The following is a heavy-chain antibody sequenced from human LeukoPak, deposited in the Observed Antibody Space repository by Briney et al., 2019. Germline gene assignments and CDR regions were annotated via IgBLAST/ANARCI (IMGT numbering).Heavy chain of an antibody. CDR1: GYTFTSYG. J-gene: IGHJ5*02. V-gene: IGHV1-18*01. CDR3: ARDDYVFGTDP. D-gene: IGHD4/OR15-4a*01. Sequence: ASVKVSCKASGYTFTSYGISWVRQAPGQGLEWMGWISAYNGNTNYAQKLQCIVTMTTDTYASTAYLELRSLRSDDTAVYYCARDDYVFGTDPWGRGTLVSVSS. CDR2: ISAYNGNT.